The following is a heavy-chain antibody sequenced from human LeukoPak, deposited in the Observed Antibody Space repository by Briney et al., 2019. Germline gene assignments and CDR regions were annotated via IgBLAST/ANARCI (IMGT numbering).Heavy chain of an antibody. CDR3: ARQWLPNGYFDY. Sequence: GASVKVSCKASGYTFTAYFMHWVRQAPGQGLEWMGRVNPNSGVTNSIQKFQGRVTMTRDTSISTAYTELSGLRSDDTAVYYCARQWLPNGYFDYWGQGTLVTVSS. CDR1: GYTFTAYF. D-gene: IGHD6-19*01. J-gene: IGHJ4*02. CDR2: VNPNSGVT. V-gene: IGHV1-2*06.